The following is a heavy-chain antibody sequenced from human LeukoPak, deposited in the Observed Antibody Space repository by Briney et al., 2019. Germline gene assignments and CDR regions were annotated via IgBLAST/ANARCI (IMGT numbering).Heavy chain of an antibody. CDR2: IYYSGST. D-gene: IGHD3-16*01. Sequence: SEPLSLTCTASGGSISSSSYYWGWIRQPPGKGLGYIGRIYYSGSTYYNPSVKSRVTISVDASKNQFSLKLSSVTAADTAVYYCARMGDYYYMDVWGKGTTVTVSS. J-gene: IGHJ6*03. CDR1: GGSISSSSYY. V-gene: IGHV4-39*01. CDR3: ARMGDYYYMDV.